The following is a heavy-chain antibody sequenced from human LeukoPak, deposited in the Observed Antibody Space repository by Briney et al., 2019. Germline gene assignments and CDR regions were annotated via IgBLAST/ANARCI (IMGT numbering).Heavy chain of an antibody. J-gene: IGHJ4*02. V-gene: IGHV1-2*02. CDR2: INPNSGGT. CDR1: GYTFTGYY. D-gene: IGHD2-2*01. CDR3: ARAHCSSTSCLPDY. Sequence: ASVKVSCKASGYTFTGYYMHWVRQAPGQGLEWMGWINPNSGGTNYAQKFQGRVTMTRDTSISTAYMELSSLRSEDTAVYYCARAHCSSTSCLPDYWGQGTLVTVSS.